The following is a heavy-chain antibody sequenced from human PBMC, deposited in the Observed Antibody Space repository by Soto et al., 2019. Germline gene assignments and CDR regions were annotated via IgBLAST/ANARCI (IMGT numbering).Heavy chain of an antibody. CDR1: GGSISSGDYY. CDR2: IYYSGST. CDR3: DKDPVSITFLEVNGWDV. J-gene: IGHJ6*04. D-gene: IGHD3-16*01. V-gene: IGHV4-30-4*01. Sequence: SATLSLTCTVSGGSISSGDYYWSWIRQPPGKGLEWIGYIYYSGSTYYNPSLKSRVTISVDTSKNQFSLKLSSVTAADTAVYSCDKDPVSITFLEVNGWDVGGKGPRVTAPS.